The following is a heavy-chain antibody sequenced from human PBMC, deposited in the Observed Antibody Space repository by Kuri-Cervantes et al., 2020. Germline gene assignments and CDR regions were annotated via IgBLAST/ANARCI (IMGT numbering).Heavy chain of an antibody. V-gene: IGHV4-61*08. J-gene: IGHJ5*02. CDR2: IYYSGST. CDR1: GGSISSGDYY. D-gene: IGHD3-16*02. Sequence: SETLSLTCTVSGGSISSGDYYWSWIRQPPGKGLEWIGYIYYSGSTNYNPSLKSRVTISVDTSKNQFSLKLSSVTAADTAVYYCARDHYDYVWGSYRQEYNWFDPWGQGTLVTVSS. CDR3: ARDHYDYVWGSYRQEYNWFDP.